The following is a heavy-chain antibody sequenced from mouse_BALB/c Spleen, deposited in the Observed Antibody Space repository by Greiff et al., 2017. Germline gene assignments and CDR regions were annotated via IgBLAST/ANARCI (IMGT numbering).Heavy chain of an antibody. CDR2: ISYSGST. J-gene: IGHJ3*01. D-gene: IGHD2-4*01. CDR1: GDSITSGY. Sequence: EVQLVESGPSLVKPSQTLSLTCSVTGDSITSGYWNWIRKFPGNKLEYMGYISYSGSTYYNPSLKSRISITRDTSKNQYYLQLNSVTTEDTATYYCAREDYDYDAGCAYWGQGTLVTVSA. CDR3: AREDYDYDAGCAY. V-gene: IGHV3-8*02.